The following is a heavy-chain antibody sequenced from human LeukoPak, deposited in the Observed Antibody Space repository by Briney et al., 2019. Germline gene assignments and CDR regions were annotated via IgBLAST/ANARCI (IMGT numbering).Heavy chain of an antibody. CDR1: GFTVSSNY. Sequence: GGSLRLSCAASGFTVSSNYMSWARQAPGKGLEWVSIIYSDSTTDYADSVKGRFTISRDSSKNSLYLQLNSLRAEDTAVYYCARGGIWGHAFDIWGQGTVVTVPS. CDR2: IYSDSTT. D-gene: IGHD2-15*01. V-gene: IGHV3-66*01. J-gene: IGHJ3*02. CDR3: ARGGIWGHAFDI.